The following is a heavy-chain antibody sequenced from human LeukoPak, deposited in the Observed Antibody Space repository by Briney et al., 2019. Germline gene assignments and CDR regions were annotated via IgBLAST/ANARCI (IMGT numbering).Heavy chain of an antibody. CDR2: IYYSGST. D-gene: IGHD5-24*01. CDR3: ARTRDGYNSWYFDL. CDR1: GGSISSGDYY. V-gene: IGHV4-30-4*02. Sequence: SETLSLTCTVSGGSISSGDYYWSWIRQPPGKGLEWIGYIYYSGSTYYNPSLKSRVTISVDTSKNQFSLKLSSVTAADTAVYYCARTRDGYNSWYFDLWGRGTLVTVSS. J-gene: IGHJ2*01.